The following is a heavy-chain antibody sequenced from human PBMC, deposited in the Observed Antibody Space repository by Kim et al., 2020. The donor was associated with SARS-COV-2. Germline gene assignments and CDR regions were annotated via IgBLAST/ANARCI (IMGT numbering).Heavy chain of an antibody. D-gene: IGHD1-26*01. Sequence: AHNFQGRVTITADESTSTAYMELSSLRSEDTAVYYCARDKRVGATGPLGYWGQGTLVTVSS. V-gene: IGHV1-69*01. J-gene: IGHJ4*02. CDR3: ARDKRVGATGPLGY.